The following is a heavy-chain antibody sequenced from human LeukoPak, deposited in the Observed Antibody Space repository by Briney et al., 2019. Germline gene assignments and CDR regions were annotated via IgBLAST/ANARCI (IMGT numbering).Heavy chain of an antibody. J-gene: IGHJ4*02. CDR2: IYYSGST. CDR3: ARHQKYSGYHYYFDY. D-gene: IGHD5-12*01. Sequence: SETLSLTCAVYGGSFSGYYWSWIRQPPGKGLEWIGYIYYSGSTNYNPSLKSRVTISVDTSKNQFSLKLSSVTAADTAVYYCARHQKYSGYHYYFDYWGQGTLVTVSS. CDR1: GGSFSGYY. V-gene: IGHV4-59*01.